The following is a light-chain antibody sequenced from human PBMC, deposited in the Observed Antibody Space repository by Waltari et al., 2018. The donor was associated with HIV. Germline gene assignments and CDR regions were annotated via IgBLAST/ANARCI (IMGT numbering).Light chain of an antibody. CDR3: QQYNNWPQT. V-gene: IGKV3-15*01. Sequence: VVMTQSPATLSVSPGEKATLSCRASQTISNLPGSSSTRAIGIPVRFSGSGSGTEFTLTISSLQSDDFAVYFCQQYNNWPQTFGQGTKVEIK. J-gene: IGKJ1*01. CDR1: QTISN.